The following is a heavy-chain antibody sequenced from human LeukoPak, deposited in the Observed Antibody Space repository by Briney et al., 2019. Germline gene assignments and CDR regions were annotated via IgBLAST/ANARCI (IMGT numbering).Heavy chain of an antibody. V-gene: IGHV3-23*01. CDR2: ISGSGGST. J-gene: IGHJ5*02. Sequence: GGSLTLSCAASGFTFSSYGMSWVRQAPGKGLEWVSAISGSGGSTYYADSVKGRFTISRDNSKNTLYLQMNSLRAEDTAVYYCAKPYSSGWYDWFDPWGQGTLVTVSS. CDR3: AKPYSSGWYDWFDP. D-gene: IGHD6-19*01. CDR1: GFTFSSYG.